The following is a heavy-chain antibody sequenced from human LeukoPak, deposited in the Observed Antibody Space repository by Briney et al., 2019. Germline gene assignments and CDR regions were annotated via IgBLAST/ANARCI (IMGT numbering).Heavy chain of an antibody. V-gene: IGHV1-2*02. CDR3: AKDAIVGDYSNSDY. J-gene: IGHJ4*02. Sequence: ASVKVSCKASGYTFTNYYIHWVRQAPGQGLEWMGWINPNSGGTNYAQKFQGRVTMTRDTSISTAYMELSRLTSDDTAVYYCAKDAIVGDYSNSDYWGQGTLVTVSS. CDR2: INPNSGGT. CDR1: GYTFTNYY. D-gene: IGHD4-11*01.